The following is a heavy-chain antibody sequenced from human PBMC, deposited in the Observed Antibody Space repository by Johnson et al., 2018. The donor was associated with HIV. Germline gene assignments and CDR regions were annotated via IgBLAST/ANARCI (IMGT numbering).Heavy chain of an antibody. CDR3: ARGKKQWLDEDAFDI. D-gene: IGHD6-19*01. J-gene: IGHJ3*02. CDR1: GFTVSSNY. CDR2: IYSGGST. Sequence: VQLVESGGGLVQPGGSLRLSCAASGFTVSSNYMSWVRQAPGKGLECVSVIYSGGSTYYADSVKGRFTISRDNTKNSLYLQMNSLRAEDTAVYYCARGKKQWLDEDAFDIWGQGTMVTVSS. V-gene: IGHV3-66*01.